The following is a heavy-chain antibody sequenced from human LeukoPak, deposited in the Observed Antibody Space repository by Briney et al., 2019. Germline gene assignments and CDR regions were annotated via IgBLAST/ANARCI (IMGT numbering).Heavy chain of an antibody. CDR3: ARGPPAKPGTGYYYGMDV. CDR1: GGSVSSGGYY. D-gene: IGHD2-2*01. J-gene: IGHJ6*02. V-gene: IGHV4-61*08. CDR2: INHSGST. Sequence: SETLSLTCTVSGGSVSSGGYYWSWIRQPPGKGLEWIGEINHSGSTNYNPSLKSRVTISVDMSKNQFSLKLSSVTAADTAVYYCARGPPAKPGTGYYYGMDVWGQGTTVTVSS.